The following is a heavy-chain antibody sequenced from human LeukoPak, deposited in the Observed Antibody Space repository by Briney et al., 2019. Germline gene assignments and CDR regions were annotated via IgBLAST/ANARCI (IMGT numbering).Heavy chain of an antibody. D-gene: IGHD1-7*01. CDR1: GFTFSSYA. CDR3: ARDFRTSWNYVSAFDI. V-gene: IGHV3-30*01. Sequence: GGSLRLSCAASGFTFSSYAMHWVRQAPGKGLEWVAVISYDGSNKYYADSVKGRFTISRDNSKNTLYLQMNSLRAEDTAVYYCARDFRTSWNYVSAFDIWGQGTMVTVSP. CDR2: ISYDGSNK. J-gene: IGHJ3*02.